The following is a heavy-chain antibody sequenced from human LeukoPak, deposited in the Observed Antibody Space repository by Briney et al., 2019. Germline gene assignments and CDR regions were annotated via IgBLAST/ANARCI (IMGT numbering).Heavy chain of an antibody. CDR3: ARHNAHSSGYYYLGYYYYGMDV. Sequence: GESLKISCKGSGYIFTSYWIGWVRQMPGKGLEWMGIIYPGDSDTRYSPSFQGQVTISADKSISTAYLQWSSLKASDTAMYYCARHNAHSSGYYYLGYYYYGMDVWGQGTTVTVSS. CDR1: GYIFTSYW. V-gene: IGHV5-51*01. CDR2: IYPGDSDT. D-gene: IGHD3-22*01. J-gene: IGHJ6*02.